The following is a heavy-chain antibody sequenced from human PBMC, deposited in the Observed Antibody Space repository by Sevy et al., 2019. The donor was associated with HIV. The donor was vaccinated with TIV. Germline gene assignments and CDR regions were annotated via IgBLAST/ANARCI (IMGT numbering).Heavy chain of an antibody. J-gene: IGHJ4*02. CDR1: GYSFTSYW. CDR2: IYPGDSDT. D-gene: IGHD3-3*01. V-gene: IGHV5-51*01. Sequence: GESLKISCKGSGYSFTSYWIGWVRQMPGKGLEWMGIIYPGDSDTRYSPSFQGQVTISADKSISTAYLQWSSLKASDTAMYYCARIRIDDFWRGEPLDYWGQGTLVTVSS. CDR3: ARIRIDDFWRGEPLDY.